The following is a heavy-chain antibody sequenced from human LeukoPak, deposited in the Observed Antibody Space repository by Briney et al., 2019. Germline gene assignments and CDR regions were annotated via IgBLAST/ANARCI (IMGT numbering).Heavy chain of an antibody. D-gene: IGHD6-19*01. CDR3: AKAGYSSGWYYYYYMDV. CDR1: GFTFSSYA. Sequence: PGGSLRLSCAASGFTFSSYAMSWVRQAPGKGLEWVSDISGSGGSTYYADSVKGRFTISRDNSRNTLYLQMNSLGAEDTAVYYCAKAGYSSGWYYYYYMDVWGKGTTVTISS. J-gene: IGHJ6*03. CDR2: ISGSGGST. V-gene: IGHV3-23*01.